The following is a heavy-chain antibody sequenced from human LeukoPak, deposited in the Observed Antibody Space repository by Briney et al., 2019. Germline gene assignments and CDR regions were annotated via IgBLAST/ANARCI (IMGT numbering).Heavy chain of an antibody. CDR3: ARKAIRYYYYYMDV. Sequence: KPGGSLRLSCAASGFTFSDYYMTWIRQAPGKVLEWVSYISSSGSMIYYENSVKGRFTICRDNAKDSLYLQMNSLRAEDTAVYYCARKAIRYYYYYMDVWGKGTTVTVSS. CDR1: GFTFSDYY. D-gene: IGHD2-2*01. J-gene: IGHJ6*03. V-gene: IGHV3-11*04. CDR2: ISSSGSMI.